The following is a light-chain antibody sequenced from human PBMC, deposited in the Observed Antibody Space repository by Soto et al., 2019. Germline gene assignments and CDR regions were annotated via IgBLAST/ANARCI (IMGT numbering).Light chain of an antibody. V-gene: IGKV1-5*03. Sequence: DIQMTQSPSTLSASVGDRVTITCRASQSISSWLAWYQQKPGKAPNLLFHKASHLESGVPSRFSGSGSGTEFTLTISSLQPGDFATYYCQHYNTYPWTFGQGTKVDIK. CDR3: QHYNTYPWT. CDR2: KAS. J-gene: IGKJ1*01. CDR1: QSISSW.